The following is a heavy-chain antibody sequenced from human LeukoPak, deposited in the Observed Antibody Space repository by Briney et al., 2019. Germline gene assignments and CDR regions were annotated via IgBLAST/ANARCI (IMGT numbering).Heavy chain of an antibody. CDR1: GHTFTSNG. D-gene: IGHD4-11*01. V-gene: IGHV1-18*01. Sequence: ASVKVSCKASGHTFTSNGISWVRQAPGQGLEWMGWIDANNGDTKSAQKFQGRVTMSRDTSISTAYMDLSSLSPDDAAVYYCARDPSSVTLYFDYWGQGTLVTVSS. CDR3: ARDPSSVTLYFDY. CDR2: IDANNGDT. J-gene: IGHJ4*02.